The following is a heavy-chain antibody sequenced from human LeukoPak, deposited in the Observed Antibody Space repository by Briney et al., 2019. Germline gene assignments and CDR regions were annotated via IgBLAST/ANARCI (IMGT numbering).Heavy chain of an antibody. V-gene: IGHV3-23*01. CDR2: ISGSGGST. CDR1: GFTFSSYA. D-gene: IGHD3-10*01. Sequence: QPGGSLRLSCAASGFTFSSYAMSWVRQAPGKGLEWVSAISGSGGSTYYADSVKGRFTISRDNSKNTLYLQMNSLRAEDTAVYYCAKWSGSGNYYYYYGMDVWGQGTTVTVSS. J-gene: IGHJ6*02. CDR3: AKWSGSGNYYYYYGMDV.